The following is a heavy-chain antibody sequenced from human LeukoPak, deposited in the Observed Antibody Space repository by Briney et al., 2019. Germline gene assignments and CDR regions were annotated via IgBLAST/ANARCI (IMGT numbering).Heavy chain of an antibody. CDR1: GGSFSGYY. V-gene: IGHV4-34*01. D-gene: IGHD3-9*01. J-gene: IGHJ3*02. Sequence: SETLSLTCAVYGGSFSGYYWSWIRQPPGKGLEWIGEINHSGSTNYNPSLKSRVTISVDTSKNQFSLELSSVTAADTAVYYCARYFDWPWAFDIWGQGTMVTVSS. CDR2: INHSGST. CDR3: ARYFDWPWAFDI.